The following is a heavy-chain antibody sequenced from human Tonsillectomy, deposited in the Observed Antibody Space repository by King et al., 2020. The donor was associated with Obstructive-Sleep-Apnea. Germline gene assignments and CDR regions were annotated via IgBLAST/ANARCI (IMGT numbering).Heavy chain of an antibody. J-gene: IGHJ4*02. D-gene: IGHD4-11*01. CDR2: ISTYRGNT. CDR1: GYSFTTYG. Sequence: VQLVESGGEVKKPGASAKVSCKASGYSFTTYGITWVRQAPGLGLEWMGWISTYRGNTNYAQKFQGRITMTTDTSTSTAYMELRSLRSDDTAVYYCARGRDPYSNYRWEWDYWGQGTLVTVSS. V-gene: IGHV1-18*04. CDR3: ARGRDPYSNYRWEWDY.